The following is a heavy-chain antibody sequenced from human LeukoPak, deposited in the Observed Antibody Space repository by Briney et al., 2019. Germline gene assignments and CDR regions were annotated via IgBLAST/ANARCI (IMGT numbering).Heavy chain of an antibody. CDR2: INHSGST. CDR3: ARVSRWLGYYFDY. D-gene: IGHD5-12*01. Sequence: PSETLSLTCAVYGGSFSGYYWSWIRQPPGKGLEWIGEINHSGSTNYNPSLKSRVTISVDRSKNQFSLKLSSVTAADTAVYYCARVSRWLGYYFDYWGQGTLVTVSS. V-gene: IGHV4-34*01. CDR1: GGSFSGYY. J-gene: IGHJ4*02.